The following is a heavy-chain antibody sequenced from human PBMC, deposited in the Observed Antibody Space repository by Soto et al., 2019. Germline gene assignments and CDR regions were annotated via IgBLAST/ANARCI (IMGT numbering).Heavy chain of an antibody. CDR1: GYNCTDYL. CDR3: GASICNTGMEV. V-gene: IGHV5-51*01. J-gene: IGHJ6*01. CDR2: IYPGDSDT. Sequence: RVPSKVSGYNCTDYLSRRVPQLPGKGLEWVGIIYPGDSDTKYNPSFQGQVTISADKSITTTYLQWSSLKASDTAISYGGASICNTGMEVLRQGTSVNVFS. D-gene: IGHD3-10*01.